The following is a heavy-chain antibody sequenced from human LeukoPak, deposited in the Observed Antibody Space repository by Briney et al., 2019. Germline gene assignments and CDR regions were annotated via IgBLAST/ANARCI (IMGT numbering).Heavy chain of an antibody. V-gene: IGHV3-21*06. D-gene: IGHD3-10*01. CDR3: ARDHGIPGSGSYRFDY. Sequence: TGGSLRLSCAPSGFTFSSYSMNWVRRAPGKGLEWVSSISSSSSYIYYADSVKGRFTISRDYAKNLLYLQMNSLRIEDTAVYYCARDHGIPGSGSYRFDYWGHGTLVTVSS. J-gene: IGHJ4*01. CDR1: GFTFSSYS. CDR2: ISSSSSYI.